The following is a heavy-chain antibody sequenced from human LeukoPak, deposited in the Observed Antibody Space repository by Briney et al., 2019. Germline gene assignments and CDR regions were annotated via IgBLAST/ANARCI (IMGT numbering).Heavy chain of an antibody. Sequence: PSETLSLTCTVSGGSISSGSYYWSWIRQPAGKGLEWIGYIYYSGSTNYNPSLKSRVTISVDTSKNQFSLKLSSVTAADTAVYYCARYSSGWYRGLDYWGQGTLVTVSS. CDR1: GGSISSGSYY. D-gene: IGHD6-19*01. CDR2: IYYSGST. V-gene: IGHV4-61*10. J-gene: IGHJ4*02. CDR3: ARYSSGWYRGLDY.